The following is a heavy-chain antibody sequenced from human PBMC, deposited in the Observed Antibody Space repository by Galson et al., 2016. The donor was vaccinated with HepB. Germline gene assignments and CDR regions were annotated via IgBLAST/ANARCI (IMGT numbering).Heavy chain of an antibody. V-gene: IGHV3-73*01. CDR3: ARHLDPGYSSSWVFWFDP. J-gene: IGHJ5*02. D-gene: IGHD6-13*01. CDR2: IRSKANNYAT. CDR1: GLTFSGSA. Sequence: SLRLSCAVSGLTFSGSAMHWVRQASGKGLEWFGHIRSKANNYATASAASVKGRSTISRDDSKNTAYLHTNSLKTEDTAVYYCARHLDPGYSSSWVFWFDPWGQGTLVTVSS.